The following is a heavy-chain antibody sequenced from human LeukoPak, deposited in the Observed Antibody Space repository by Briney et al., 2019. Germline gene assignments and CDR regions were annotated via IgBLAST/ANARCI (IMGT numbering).Heavy chain of an antibody. CDR1: GLTFSNYN. Sequence: PGGSLRLSCAASGLTFSNYNMNWVRQTPGKGLEWVSYVSPNGYTIHYADSVKGRFTISRDNAKDSLYLQMNSLRAEDTAVYYCARGVPAAISNWYFDLWGRGTLVTVSS. D-gene: IGHD2-2*01. CDR2: VSPNGYTI. J-gene: IGHJ2*01. V-gene: IGHV3-48*01. CDR3: ARGVPAAISNWYFDL.